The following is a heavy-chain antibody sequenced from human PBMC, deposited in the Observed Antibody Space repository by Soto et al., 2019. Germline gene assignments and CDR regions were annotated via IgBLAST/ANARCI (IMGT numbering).Heavy chain of an antibody. Sequence: SETLSLTCAVSGGSISSSNWWSWVRQPPGKGLEWIGEIYHSGSTNYNPSLKSRVTISVDKSKNQFSLKLSSVTAADTAVYYCARRGTIAAAGTRWFDPWGQGTLVTVSS. V-gene: IGHV4-4*02. CDR2: IYHSGST. J-gene: IGHJ5*02. CDR3: ARRGTIAAAGTRWFDP. CDR1: GGSISSSNW. D-gene: IGHD6-13*01.